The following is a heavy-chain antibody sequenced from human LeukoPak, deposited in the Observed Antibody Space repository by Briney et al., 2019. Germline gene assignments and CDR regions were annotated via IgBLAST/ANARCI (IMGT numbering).Heavy chain of an antibody. CDR3: ARQKRYYGSGSYYKVFYFDY. CDR2: INHSGST. CDR1: GGSFSGYY. V-gene: IGHV4-34*01. J-gene: IGHJ4*02. D-gene: IGHD3-10*01. Sequence: SETLSLTCVVYGGSFSGYYWSWIRQPPGKGLEWIGEINHSGSTNYNPSLKSRVTISVDTSKNQFSLKLSSVTAADTAVYYCARQKRYYGSGSYYKVFYFDYWGQGTLVTVSS.